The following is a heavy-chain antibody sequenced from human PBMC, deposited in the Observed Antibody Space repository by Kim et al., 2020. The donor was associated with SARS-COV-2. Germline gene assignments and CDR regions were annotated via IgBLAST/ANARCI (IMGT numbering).Heavy chain of an antibody. V-gene: IGHV3-21*01. Sequence: GGSLRLSCAASGFTFSSYSMNWVRQAPGKGLEWVSSISSSSSYIYYADSVKGRFTISRDNAKNSLYLQMNSLRAEDTAVYYCARDSQQLGVFDYWGQGTLVTVSS. J-gene: IGHJ4*02. D-gene: IGHD6-13*01. CDR1: GFTFSSYS. CDR2: ISSSSSYI. CDR3: ARDSQQLGVFDY.